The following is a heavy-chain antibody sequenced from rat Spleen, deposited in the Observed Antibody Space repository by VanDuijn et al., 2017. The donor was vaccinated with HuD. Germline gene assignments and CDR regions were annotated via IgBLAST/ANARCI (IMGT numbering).Heavy chain of an antibody. CDR3: ARHNSGYGVMDA. CDR2: ISNTGDT. CDR1: GFTFNNYW. Sequence: EVQLVESGGGLVQPGRSLKLSCVASGFTFNNYWMTWIRQAPGKGLEWVASISNTGDTYYPDSVKGRFSVSRDNTKSTLYLQMDSLRSEDTATYYCARHNSGYGVMDAWGQGASVTVSS. J-gene: IGHJ4*01. D-gene: IGHD4-3*01. V-gene: IGHV5-31*01.